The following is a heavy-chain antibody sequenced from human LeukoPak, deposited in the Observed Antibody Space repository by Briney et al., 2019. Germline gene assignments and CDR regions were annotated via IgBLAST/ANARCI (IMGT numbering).Heavy chain of an antibody. CDR1: GFTFSRHA. V-gene: IGHV3-23*01. Sequence: PGGSLRLSCAASGFTFSRHAMSWVRQAPGKGLEWVSTTGLNSVNTPCAESVQGRFSISRDNSKNTPDLQMDNLRVDDTAVYYCAKGDDIGKHPTRAYYFDTWGQGTLVTVSS. J-gene: IGHJ4*02. CDR2: TGLNSVNT. CDR3: AKGDDIGKHPTRAYYFDT. D-gene: IGHD5-24*01.